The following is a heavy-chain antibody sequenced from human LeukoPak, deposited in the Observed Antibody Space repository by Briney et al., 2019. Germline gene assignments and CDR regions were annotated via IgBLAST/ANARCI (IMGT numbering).Heavy chain of an antibody. V-gene: IGHV4-59*12. J-gene: IGHJ4*02. CDR1: GGPINSYY. D-gene: IGHD6-13*01. CDR3: ARFSSIAAAFDY. Sequence: SETLSLTCTVSGGPINSYYWSWIRQPPGKGLEWIGFIYYSGSTNYNPSLNSRVTMSIDTSKNQLSLNLSSVTAADTAVYYCARFSSIAAAFDYWGLGTLVTVSS. CDR2: IYYSGST.